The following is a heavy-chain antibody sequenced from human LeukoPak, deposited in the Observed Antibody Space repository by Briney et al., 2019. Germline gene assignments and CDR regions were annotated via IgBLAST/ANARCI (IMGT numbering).Heavy chain of an antibody. D-gene: IGHD1-1*01. CDR2: IHPGTGDP. V-gene: IGHV1-2*02. CDR3: ASYAAGYNWLKV. J-gene: IGHJ4*02. CDR1: GHKFTDYY. Sequence: GASVKVSCKASGHKFTDYYLHWVRQAPGQGLEWMGWIHPGTGDPNYAQKFPGRVTVTRDTSISTVYMELIRLRSDDTAVYYCASYAAGYNWLKVWGQGTLVTVSS.